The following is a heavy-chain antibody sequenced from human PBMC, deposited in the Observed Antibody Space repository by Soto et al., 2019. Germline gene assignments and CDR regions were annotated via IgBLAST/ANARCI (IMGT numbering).Heavy chain of an antibody. CDR1: GFTFGAYV. V-gene: IGHV3-23*01. CDR2: ISDGGAGT. Sequence: GGSLRLSCEASGFTFGAYVMTWVRQAPGKGLQWVSSISDGGAGTYYADSVKGRFTISRDNSKNTLYLQMNSLRVEDTAVYYCAKDLSSSGYKYFDWWGKGSLVTVPS. J-gene: IGHJ4*02. D-gene: IGHD3-22*01. CDR3: AKDLSSSGYKYFDW.